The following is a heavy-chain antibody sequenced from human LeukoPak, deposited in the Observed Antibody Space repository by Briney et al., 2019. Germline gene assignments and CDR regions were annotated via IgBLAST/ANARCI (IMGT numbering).Heavy chain of an antibody. CDR2: ISGSGGST. V-gene: IGHV3-23*01. CDR1: GFTFSSYA. D-gene: IGHD3-16*01. Sequence: PGGSLRLSCAASGFTFSSYAMSWVRQAPGKGLEWVSAISGSGGSTYYADSVKGRFTISRDNSKNTLYLQMNSLRAEDTAVYYCAKDLERLITDVYYFDCWGQGTLVTVSS. CDR3: AKDLERLITDVYYFDC. J-gene: IGHJ4*02.